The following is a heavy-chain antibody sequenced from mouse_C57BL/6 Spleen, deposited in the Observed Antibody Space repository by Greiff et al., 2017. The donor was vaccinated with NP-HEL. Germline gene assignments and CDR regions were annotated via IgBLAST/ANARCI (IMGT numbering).Heavy chain of an antibody. J-gene: IGHJ4*01. Sequence: EVKVVESGGGLVKPGGSLKLSCAASGFTFSDYGMHWVRQAPEKGLEWVAYISSGSSTIYYADTVKGRFTISRDNAKNTLFLQMTSLRSEDTAMYYCATSTVVAKMDYWGQGTSVTVSS. D-gene: IGHD1-1*01. CDR3: ATSTVVAKMDY. CDR2: ISSGSSTI. V-gene: IGHV5-17*01. CDR1: GFTFSDYG.